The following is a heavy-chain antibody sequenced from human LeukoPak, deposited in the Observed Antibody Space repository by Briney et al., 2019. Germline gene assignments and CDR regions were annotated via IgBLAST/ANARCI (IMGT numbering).Heavy chain of an antibody. D-gene: IGHD2-2*01. CDR1: GFTFSSYA. CDR2: ISYDGSNK. CDR3: AKAIVVPAAIWFDP. Sequence: GGSLRLSCAASGFTFSSYAMSWVRQAPGKGLEWVAVISYDGSNKYYADSVKGRFTISRDNSKNTLYLQMNSLRAEDTAVYYCAKAIVVPAAIWFDPWGQGTLVTVSS. V-gene: IGHV3-30-3*01. J-gene: IGHJ5*02.